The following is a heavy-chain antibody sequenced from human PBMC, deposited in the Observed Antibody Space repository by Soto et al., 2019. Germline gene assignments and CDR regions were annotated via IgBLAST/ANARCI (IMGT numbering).Heavy chain of an antibody. CDR2: ISGSGGST. Sequence: XRCLRLACAASGFTLSSYTMSWVRQAPGKGLEWVSAISGSGGSTYYADSVKGRFTISRDNSKNTLYLQMNSLRAEDTAVYYCAKDTPPIAAAGTIQGDWGQGTLVTVSS. J-gene: IGHJ4*02. CDR1: GFTLSSYT. D-gene: IGHD6-13*01. V-gene: IGHV3-23*01. CDR3: AKDTPPIAAAGTIQGD.